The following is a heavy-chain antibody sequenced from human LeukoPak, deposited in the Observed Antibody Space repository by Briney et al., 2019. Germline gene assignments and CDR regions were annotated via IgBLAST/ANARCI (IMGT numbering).Heavy chain of an antibody. D-gene: IGHD3-3*01. CDR2: IYYSGST. CDR3: ASRYYDFWSGYLPY. Sequence: PSETLSLTCTVSGGSISSSSYYWGLIRQPPGKGLEWIGSIYYSGSTYYNPSLKSRVTISVDTSKNQFSLKLSSVTAADTAVYYCASRYYDFWSGYLPYWGQGTLVTVSS. CDR1: GGSISSSSYY. J-gene: IGHJ4*02. V-gene: IGHV4-39*07.